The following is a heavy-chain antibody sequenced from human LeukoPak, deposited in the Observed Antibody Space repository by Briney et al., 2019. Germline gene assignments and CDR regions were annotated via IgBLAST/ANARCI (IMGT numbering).Heavy chain of an antibody. CDR2: INHSGST. Sequence: SETVSLTCAVYGGSFSGYYWSWIRQPPGKGLEWIGEINHSGSTNYNPSLKSRVTISVDTSKNQFSLKLSSVTAADTAVYYCARGRGNSSSSYYFDYWGQGTLVTVSS. CDR1: GGSFSGYY. CDR3: ARGRGNSSSSYYFDY. J-gene: IGHJ4*02. D-gene: IGHD6-6*01. V-gene: IGHV4-34*01.